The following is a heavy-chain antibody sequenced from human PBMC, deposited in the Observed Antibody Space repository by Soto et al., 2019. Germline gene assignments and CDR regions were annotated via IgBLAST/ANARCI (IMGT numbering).Heavy chain of an antibody. J-gene: IGHJ4*02. Sequence: SETLSLTCTVSGDSIRSGDYYWSWIRQPPGKALEWIGYIYYSGSTYYNSSLKSRLSISVDTSKNDFSLKLTSVTAADTAVYYCASGPNYSDSSGPEFDYWGQGTLVTVSS. CDR1: GDSIRSGDYY. D-gene: IGHD3-22*01. CDR3: ASGPNYSDSSGPEFDY. V-gene: IGHV4-30-4*01. CDR2: IYYSGST.